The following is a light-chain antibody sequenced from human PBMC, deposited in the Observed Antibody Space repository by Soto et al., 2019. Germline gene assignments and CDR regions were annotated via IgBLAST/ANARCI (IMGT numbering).Light chain of an antibody. Sequence: EIVMTQSPATLSVSPGARATLSCRASQNIGSQLGWYQQKPGQTPRLLIYGASTRATGISGRFSGSGSGTDFTLTISNLQSEDFAVYYCQQYHEWPLTFGGGTKVEIK. V-gene: IGKV3D-15*01. CDR3: QQYHEWPLT. CDR2: GAS. CDR1: QNIGSQ. J-gene: IGKJ4*01.